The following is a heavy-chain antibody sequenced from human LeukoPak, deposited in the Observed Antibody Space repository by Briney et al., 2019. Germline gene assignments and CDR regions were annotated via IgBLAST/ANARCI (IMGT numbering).Heavy chain of an antibody. CDR1: GFTFNDYY. J-gene: IGHJ4*02. Sequence: GVSLRLSCAASGFTFNDYYMSWLRQAPGKGLEWVSYMSGSGGFTTFFADSVKGRFTISRDDAKNLLYLQMHNLRSEDTAVYFCARDTVYGNYYIDNWGQGILVTVSS. CDR3: ARDTVYGNYYIDN. V-gene: IGHV3-11*01. CDR2: MSGSGGFTT. D-gene: IGHD4-11*01.